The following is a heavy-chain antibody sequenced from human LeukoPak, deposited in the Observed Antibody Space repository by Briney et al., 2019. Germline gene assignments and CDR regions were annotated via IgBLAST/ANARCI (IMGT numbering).Heavy chain of an antibody. CDR1: IGSIGNDY. J-gene: IGHJ4*02. Sequence: SETLSLTCTVSIGSIGNDYWSWLRQSPGKGLEWIAYGHHSESPNYNPSLKSRVTISVDRSNNRFSLQLSSVTAADTAVYYCARENKGTVHDSTAAFHYWGQGTLVTASS. CDR2: GHHSESP. V-gene: IGHV4-59*01. D-gene: IGHD1-7*01. CDR3: ARENKGTVHDSTAAFHY.